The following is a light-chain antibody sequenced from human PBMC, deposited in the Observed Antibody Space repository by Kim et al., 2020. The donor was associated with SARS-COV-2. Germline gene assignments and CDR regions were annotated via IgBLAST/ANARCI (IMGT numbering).Light chain of an antibody. CDR2: GKN. Sequence: SSELTQDPAVSVALGQTVRITYQGDSLRSYYASWYQQKPGQAPVLVIYGKNNRPSGIPDRFSGSSSGNTASLTITGAQAEDEADYYCNSRDSSGNHNVFG. J-gene: IGLJ1*01. CDR3: NSRDSSGNHNV. V-gene: IGLV3-19*01. CDR1: SLRSYY.